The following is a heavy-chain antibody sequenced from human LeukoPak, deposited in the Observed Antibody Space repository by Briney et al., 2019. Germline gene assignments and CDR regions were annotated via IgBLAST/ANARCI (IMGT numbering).Heavy chain of an antibody. CDR3: ARDRFGVLDAFDI. CDR2: IIPIFGTA. V-gene: IGHV1-69*05. D-gene: IGHD2-8*01. J-gene: IGHJ3*02. CDR1: GGTFSSYA. Sequence: SVKVSCKVSGGTFSSYAISWVRQAPGQGLEWMGRIIPIFGTANYAQEFQGRVTITTDESTSTAYMELSSLRSEDTAVYYCARDRFGVLDAFDIWGQGTMVTVSS.